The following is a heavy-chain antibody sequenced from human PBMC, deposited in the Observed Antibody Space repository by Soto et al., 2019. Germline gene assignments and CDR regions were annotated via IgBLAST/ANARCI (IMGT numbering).Heavy chain of an antibody. D-gene: IGHD2-15*01. CDR2: IYYSGST. V-gene: IGHV4-30-4*01. J-gene: IGHJ5*02. CDR3: ARYYCSDGSCLVDP. Sequence: QVQLQESGPGLVKPSQTLSLTCTVSGGSISSADYYRSWIRQPPGKGLEWIGYIYYSGSTYYNPSLKSRVTISVDTSKNQFSLKLSSVTAADTALYYCARYYCSDGSCLVDPWGQGTLVTVSS. CDR1: GGSISSADYY.